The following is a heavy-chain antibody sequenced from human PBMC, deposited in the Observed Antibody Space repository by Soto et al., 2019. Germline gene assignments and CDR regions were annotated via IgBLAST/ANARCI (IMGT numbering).Heavy chain of an antibody. Sequence: EVQLLESGGDLVQPGGSLRLSCVASGFTFSSFAMSWVRQAPGKGLEWVSTISDAGGNTYNADSVKGRFTISRDNSRNTLYLQMNSLRAEDTAIYYCAKQQKDYYGLDVWGQGTTVTVSS. J-gene: IGHJ6*02. CDR1: GFTFSSFA. V-gene: IGHV3-23*01. CDR2: ISDAGGNT. CDR3: AKQQKDYYGLDV.